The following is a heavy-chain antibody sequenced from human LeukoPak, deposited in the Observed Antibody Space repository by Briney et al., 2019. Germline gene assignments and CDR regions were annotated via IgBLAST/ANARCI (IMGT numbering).Heavy chain of an antibody. CDR2: IYYSGST. V-gene: IGHV4-39*01. J-gene: IGHJ4*02. CDR1: GGSINSSSYY. CDR3: ASFYGSGSYYTTGFDY. Sequence: PSETLSLTCTVSGGSINSSSYYWGWIRQPPGKGLEWIGSIYYSGSTYYNPSLKSRVTISVDTSKNQFSLKLSSVTAADTAVYYCASFYGSGSYYTTGFDYWGQGTLVTVSS. D-gene: IGHD3-10*01.